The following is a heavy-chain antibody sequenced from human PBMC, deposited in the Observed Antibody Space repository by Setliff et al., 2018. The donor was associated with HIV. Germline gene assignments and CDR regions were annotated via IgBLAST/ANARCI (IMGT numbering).Heavy chain of an antibody. D-gene: IGHD4-4*01. V-gene: IGHV3-21*01. CDR2: ISSSSSYL. CDR3: ARENTVTTSLDY. CDR1: GFTFSHYN. J-gene: IGHJ4*02. Sequence: PGGSLRLSCAASGFTFSHYNINWVRQAPGKGLEWVSSISSSSSYLYYADSVKGRFTISRDNAKNSLYLQMSSLRADDTAVYYCARENTVTTSLDYWGQGTLVPV.